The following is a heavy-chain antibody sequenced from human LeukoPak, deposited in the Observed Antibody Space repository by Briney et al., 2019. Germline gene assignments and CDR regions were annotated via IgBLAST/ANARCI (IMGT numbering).Heavy chain of an antibody. J-gene: IGHJ5*02. V-gene: IGHV1-18*01. CDR3: ARGYYDFWSGPPNWFDP. CDR2: ISAYNGNT. Sequence: ASVKVSCKASGYTFTSYGISWVRPAPGQGLAGVGWISAYNGNTNYAQKLPGRVPMTTDTPTSTAYMELRSLRSNATAVYYCARGYYDFWSGPPNWFDPWGQGTLVTVSS. CDR1: GYTFTSYG. D-gene: IGHD3-3*01.